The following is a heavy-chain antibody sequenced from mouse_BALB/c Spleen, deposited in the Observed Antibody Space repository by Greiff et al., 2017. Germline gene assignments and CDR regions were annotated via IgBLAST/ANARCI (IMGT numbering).Heavy chain of an antibody. CDR3: ARSGGYGAMDY. CDR1: GYTFTGYW. J-gene: IGHJ4*01. V-gene: IGHV1-87*01. D-gene: IGHD2-2*01. CDR2: IYPGDGDT. Sequence: VQLQQSGAELARPGASVKLSCKASGYTFTGYWMQWVKQRPGQGLEWIGAIYPGDGDTRYTQKFKGKATLTADKSSSTAYMQLSSLASEDSAVYYCARSGGYGAMDYWGQGTSVTVSS.